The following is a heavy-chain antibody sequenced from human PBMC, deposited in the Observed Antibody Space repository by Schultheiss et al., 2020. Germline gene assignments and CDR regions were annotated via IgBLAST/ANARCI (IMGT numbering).Heavy chain of an antibody. V-gene: IGHV1-69*05. D-gene: IGHD3-22*01. CDR2: IIPIFGTA. CDR1: GGTFSSYA. Sequence: SVKVSCKASGGTFSSYAISWVRQAPGQGLEWMGGIIPIFGTANYAQKFQGRVTITRDTSASTAYMELSSLRSEDTAVYYCAKEHYYDSSGQWFDPWGQGTLVTVSS. J-gene: IGHJ5*02. CDR3: AKEHYYDSSGQWFDP.